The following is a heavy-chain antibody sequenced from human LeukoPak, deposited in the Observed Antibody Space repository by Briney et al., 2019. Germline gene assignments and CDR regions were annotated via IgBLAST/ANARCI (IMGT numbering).Heavy chain of an antibody. J-gene: IGHJ4*02. Sequence: GGSLRLSCAASGFTFSSYGMHWVRQAPGKGLEWVAATSYDGSNRHYADSVKGRLTISRDNSKNTLYLQINSLRDEDTAVYYCFFPGVTGEVYWGQGTLVTVSS. D-gene: IGHD3-3*01. V-gene: IGHV3-30*03. CDR2: TSYDGSNR. CDR1: GFTFSSYG. CDR3: FFPGVTGEVY.